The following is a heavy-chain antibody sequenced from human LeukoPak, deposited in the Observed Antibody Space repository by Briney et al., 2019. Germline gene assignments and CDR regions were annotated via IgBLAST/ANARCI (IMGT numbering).Heavy chain of an antibody. Sequence: GESLKISCKGSGCSFTSYWIGWVRQMPGKGLEWMGIIYPGDSDTRYSPSFQGQVTISADKSISTAYLQWSSLKASDTAMYYCARVVYYGSGSYYFDYWGQGTLVTVSS. J-gene: IGHJ4*02. CDR3: ARVVYYGSGSYYFDY. V-gene: IGHV5-51*01. CDR1: GCSFTSYW. D-gene: IGHD3-10*01. CDR2: IYPGDSDT.